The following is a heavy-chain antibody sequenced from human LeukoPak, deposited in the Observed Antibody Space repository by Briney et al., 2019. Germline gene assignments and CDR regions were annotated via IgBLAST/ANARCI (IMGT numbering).Heavy chain of an antibody. CDR2: IFRRSESI. CDR1: GFTFGAYT. Sequence: TGGSLRLSCAASGFTFGAYTMNWVRQAPGKGLEWVSCIFRRSESIFYADSVKGRFTISRDNAKNSLYLQMDSLRAEDTAVYYCARDFLHSSTSRPFDYWGQGTLVTVSS. J-gene: IGHJ4*02. V-gene: IGHV3-21*01. D-gene: IGHD2-2*01. CDR3: ARDFLHSSTSRPFDY.